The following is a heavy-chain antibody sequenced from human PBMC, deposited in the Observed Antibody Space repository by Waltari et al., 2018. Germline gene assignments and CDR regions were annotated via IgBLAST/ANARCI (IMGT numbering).Heavy chain of an antibody. CDR1: GGSFSGYY. Sequence: QVQLQQWGAGLLKPSETLSLTCAVYGGSFSGYYWSWIRQPPGKGLGWSGEINHSGSTNYNPSLKSRVTISVDTSKNQFSLKLSSVTAADTAVYYCARSLNRGILEDYWGQGTLVTVSS. V-gene: IGHV4-34*01. CDR2: INHSGST. CDR3: ARSLNRGILEDY. J-gene: IGHJ4*02.